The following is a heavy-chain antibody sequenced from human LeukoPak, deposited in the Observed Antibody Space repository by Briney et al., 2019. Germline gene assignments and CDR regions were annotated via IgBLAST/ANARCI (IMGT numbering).Heavy chain of an antibody. V-gene: IGHV3-23*01. CDR1: GFTFSSYA. CDR2: ISGSGGST. D-gene: IGHD6-13*01. J-gene: IGHJ3*02. CDR3: AKELIAAAAGNTDAFDI. Sequence: PGGPLRLSCAASGFTFSSYAMSWVRQAPGKGLEWVSAISGSGGSTYYADSVKGRFTISRDNSKNTLYLQMNSLRAEDTAVYYCAKELIAAAAGNTDAFDIWGQGTMVTVSS.